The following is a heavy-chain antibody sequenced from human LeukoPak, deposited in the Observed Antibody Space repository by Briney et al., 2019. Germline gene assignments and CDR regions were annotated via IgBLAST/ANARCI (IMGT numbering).Heavy chain of an antibody. CDR1: GYTFTDYY. Sequence: ATVKISCKASGYTFTDYYMHWVQQAPGKGLEWMGRVDPEDGKTIYAQKFQGRVTITADTSTDTAYMELSSLRSEDTAVFYCATLNYGSSSWYWPFDYWGQGTLVTVSS. CDR2: VDPEDGKT. V-gene: IGHV1-69-2*01. D-gene: IGHD6-13*01. J-gene: IGHJ4*02. CDR3: ATLNYGSSSWYWPFDY.